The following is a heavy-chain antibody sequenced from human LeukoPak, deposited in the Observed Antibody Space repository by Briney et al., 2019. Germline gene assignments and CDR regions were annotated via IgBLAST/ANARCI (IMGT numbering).Heavy chain of an antibody. CDR1: GFTFSSYS. CDR2: ISSSSSYI. D-gene: IGHD5-18*01. Sequence: PGGSLRLSCAASGFTFSSYSMNWVRQAPGKGLEWVSSISSSSSYIYYADSVKGRFTISRDNAKNSLYLQMNSLRAEDTAVYYCASTPNPHVKLWLRFDYFDYWGQGTLVTVSS. V-gene: IGHV3-21*01. J-gene: IGHJ4*02. CDR3: ASTPNPHVKLWLRFDYFDY.